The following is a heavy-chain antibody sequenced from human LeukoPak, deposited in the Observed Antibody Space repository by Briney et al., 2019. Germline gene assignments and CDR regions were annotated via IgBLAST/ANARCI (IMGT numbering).Heavy chain of an antibody. V-gene: IGHV4-34*01. J-gene: IGHJ1*01. CDR3: ARHEFSGAARVWFQH. CDR2: INHSGST. CDR1: GGSFSGYY. Sequence: SETLSLTCAVYGGSFSGYYWSWIRQPPGKGLEWIGEINHSGSTNYNPSLKSRVTISVDTSKNQFSLRLSSVTAADTAVYYCARHEFSGAARVWFQHWGQGTLVTVSS. D-gene: IGHD6-6*01.